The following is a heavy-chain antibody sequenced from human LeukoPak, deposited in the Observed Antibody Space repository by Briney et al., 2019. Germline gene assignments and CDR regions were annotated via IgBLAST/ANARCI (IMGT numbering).Heavy chain of an antibody. CDR2: INHSGST. CDR3: ARGVPKRINWNSPGWGLDP. D-gene: IGHD1-7*01. Sequence: SETLSLTCAVYGGSFSGYYWSWIRQPPGKGLEWIGEINHSGSTNYNPSLKSRVTISVDTSKNQFSLKLSSVTATDTAVYYCARGVPKRINWNSPGWGLDPWGQGTLVTVSS. CDR1: GGSFSGYY. J-gene: IGHJ5*02. V-gene: IGHV4-34*01.